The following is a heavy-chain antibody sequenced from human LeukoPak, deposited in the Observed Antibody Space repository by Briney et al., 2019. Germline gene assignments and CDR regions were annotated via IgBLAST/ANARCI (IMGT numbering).Heavy chain of an antibody. V-gene: IGHV4-4*07. Sequence: PSETLSLTCTVSGGSISSYYWSWIRQPAGKGLEWIGRIYTSGSTNYNPSLKSRVTMSVDMSKNQFSLKLSSVTAADTAVYYCARDPGYGDKGSAFDIWGQGTMVTVSS. J-gene: IGHJ3*02. CDR3: ARDPGYGDKGSAFDI. CDR1: GGSISSYY. CDR2: IYTSGST. D-gene: IGHD4-17*01.